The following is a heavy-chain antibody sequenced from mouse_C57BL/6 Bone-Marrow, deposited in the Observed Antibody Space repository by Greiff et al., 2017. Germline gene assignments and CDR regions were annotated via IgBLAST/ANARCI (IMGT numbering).Heavy chain of an antibody. J-gene: IGHJ2*01. CDR1: GYTFTNYW. CDR2: IYPGGGYT. V-gene: IGHV1-63*01. CDR3: ASATVVYFDY. D-gene: IGHD1-1*01. Sequence: QVQLKQSGAELVRPGTSVKMSCKASGYTFTNYWIGWAKQRPGHGLEWIGDIYPGGGYTNYNEKFKGKATLTADKSSSTAYMQFSSLTSEDSAIYYCASATVVYFDYWGQGTTLTVSS.